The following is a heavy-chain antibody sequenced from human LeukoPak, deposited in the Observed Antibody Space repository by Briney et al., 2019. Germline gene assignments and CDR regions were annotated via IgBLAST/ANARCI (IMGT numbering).Heavy chain of an antibody. CDR2: IIPIFGTA. V-gene: IGHV1-69*13. Sequence: SVKVSCKASGGTFSSYAISWVRQAPGQGLEWMGGIIPIFGTANYAQKFQGRVTITADESTSTAYMELSSLRSEDAAVYYCASSTWDTADDPDYWGQGTLVTVSS. J-gene: IGHJ4*02. CDR3: ASSTWDTADDPDY. D-gene: IGHD5-18*01. CDR1: GGTFSSYA.